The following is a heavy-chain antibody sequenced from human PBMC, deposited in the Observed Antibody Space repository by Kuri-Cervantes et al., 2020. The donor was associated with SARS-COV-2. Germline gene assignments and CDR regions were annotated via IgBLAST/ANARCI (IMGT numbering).Heavy chain of an antibody. Sequence: SETLFLTCTVSGGSISSSSYYWGWIRQPPGKGLEWIGSIYHSGSTYYNPSLKSRVTISVDTSKNQFSLKLSSVTAADTAVYYCARGLSSEDYWGQGTLVTVSS. CDR3: ARGLSSEDY. V-gene: IGHV4-39*07. CDR1: GGSISSSSYY. D-gene: IGHD1-26*01. J-gene: IGHJ4*02. CDR2: IYHSGST.